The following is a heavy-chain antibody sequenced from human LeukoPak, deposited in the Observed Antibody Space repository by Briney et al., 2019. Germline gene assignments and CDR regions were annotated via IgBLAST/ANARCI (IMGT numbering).Heavy chain of an antibody. Sequence: PGGSLRLSCAASGFTFSSYAMSWVRQAPGKGLEWVGFIRSKAYGGTTEYAASVKGRFTISRDDSKSIAYLQMNSLKTEDTAVYYCTRTKITIGGSSGYPGLYWGQGTLVTVSS. D-gene: IGHD3-22*01. CDR2: IRSKAYGGTT. J-gene: IGHJ4*02. CDR3: TRTKITIGGSSGYPGLY. V-gene: IGHV3-49*04. CDR1: GFTFSSYA.